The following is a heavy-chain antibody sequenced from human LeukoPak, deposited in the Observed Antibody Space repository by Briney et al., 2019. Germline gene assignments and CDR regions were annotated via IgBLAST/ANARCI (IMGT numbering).Heavy chain of an antibody. Sequence: SETLSLTCGVYGGSLSTYYWIWIRQPPGKGLDWIGAINDIGGTNYNPSLKSRVTISVDTSKNQFSLKLSSVTAADTAVYYCARGWLVRRNFDYWGQGTLVTVSS. CDR2: INDIGGT. J-gene: IGHJ4*02. CDR3: ARGWLVRRNFDY. D-gene: IGHD6-19*01. CDR1: GGSLSTYY. V-gene: IGHV4-34*01.